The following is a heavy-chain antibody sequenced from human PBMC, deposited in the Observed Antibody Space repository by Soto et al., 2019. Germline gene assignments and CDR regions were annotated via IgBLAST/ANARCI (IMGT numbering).Heavy chain of an antibody. Sequence: QPGGSLRLSCAASGFTFSTYAMSWVRQAPGKGLEWVSAISGSGGSTYYADSVKGRFTISRDNFKNTLYLQMNSLRAEDTAVYYCAKDKYDILTGSTDYWGQGTLVTVSS. V-gene: IGHV3-23*01. CDR1: GFTFSTYA. D-gene: IGHD3-9*01. CDR2: ISGSGGST. CDR3: AKDKYDILTGSTDY. J-gene: IGHJ4*02.